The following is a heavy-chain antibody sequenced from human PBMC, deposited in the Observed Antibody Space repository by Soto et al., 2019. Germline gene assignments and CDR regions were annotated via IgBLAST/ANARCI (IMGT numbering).Heavy chain of an antibody. Sequence: GGSLRLSCAASGFTFSRFWMSWVRQAPGKGLEWVANIKPDGSEKYHVDSVKGRFTISRDNAKNSLILQMNSLRAEDTAVYYCATLRSTQRRGLWEDHDYDYYGMDVWGQGTTVTVSS. CDR1: GFTFSRFW. D-gene: IGHD1-26*01. CDR2: IKPDGSEK. J-gene: IGHJ6*02. V-gene: IGHV3-7*05. CDR3: ATLRSTQRRGLWEDHDYDYYGMDV.